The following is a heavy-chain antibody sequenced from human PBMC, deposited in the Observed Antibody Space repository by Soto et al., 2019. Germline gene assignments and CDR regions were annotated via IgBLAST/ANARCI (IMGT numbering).Heavy chain of an antibody. V-gene: IGHV3-23*01. CDR1: GFTFSSYA. J-gene: IGHJ4*02. CDR3: AKDTDVAYGSGYY. CDR2: ISGSGGST. Sequence: EVQLLESGGGLVQPGGSLRLSCAASGFTFSSYAMSWVRQAPGKGLEWVSAISGSGGSTYYADSVKGRFTISRDNSKNTLYLKMNSLRAEDTAVYYCAKDTDVAYGSGYYWGQGTLVTVSS. D-gene: IGHD3-10*01.